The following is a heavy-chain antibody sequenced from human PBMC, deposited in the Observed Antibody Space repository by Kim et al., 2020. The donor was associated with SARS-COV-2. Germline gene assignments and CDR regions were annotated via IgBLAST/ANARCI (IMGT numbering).Heavy chain of an antibody. Sequence: SETLSLTCAVYGGSFSGYYWSWIRQPPGKGLEWIGEINHSGSTNYNPSLKSRVTISVDTSKNQFSLKLSSVTAADTAVYYCARGLAAGIFDYWGQGTLVT. CDR2: INHSGST. CDR3: ARGLAAGIFDY. D-gene: IGHD6-13*01. V-gene: IGHV4-34*01. J-gene: IGHJ4*02. CDR1: GGSFSGYY.